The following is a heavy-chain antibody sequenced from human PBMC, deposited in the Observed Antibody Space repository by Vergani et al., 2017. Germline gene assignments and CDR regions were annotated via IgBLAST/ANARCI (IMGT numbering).Heavy chain of an antibody. V-gene: IGHV3-74*01. CDR3: ARAQCFRFVVVWENWFDP. Sequence: EVELVESGGGLVQPGGSLRLSCAASGFTFNEYWMHWARQVPGRGLVWVSGMNGDGDTISYADSVKGRFTISRDNAKNTLFLHMNSLRAEDTAVYYCARAQCFRFVVVWENWFDPWGQGTLVTFSS. J-gene: IGHJ5*02. D-gene: IGHD2-15*01. CDR1: GFTFNEYW. CDR2: MNGDGDTI.